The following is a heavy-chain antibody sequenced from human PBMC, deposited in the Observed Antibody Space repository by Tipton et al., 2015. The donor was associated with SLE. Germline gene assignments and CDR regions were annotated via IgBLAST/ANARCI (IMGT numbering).Heavy chain of an antibody. CDR1: GYSISSGYY. CDR3: ARGVAYYYDSGAFDI. D-gene: IGHD3-22*01. V-gene: IGHV4-38-2*01. CDR2: IYHSGST. Sequence: TLSLTCAVSGYSISSGYYWGWIRQPPGKGLEWIGSIYHSGSTYYNPSLKSRVTISVDTSKNQFSLKLSSVTAADTAVYYCARGVAYYYDSGAFDIWGQGTMVTVSS. J-gene: IGHJ3*02.